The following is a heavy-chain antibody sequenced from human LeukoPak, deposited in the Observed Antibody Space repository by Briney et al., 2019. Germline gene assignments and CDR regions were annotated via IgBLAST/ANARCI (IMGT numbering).Heavy chain of an antibody. CDR3: VRYFPNNGCFDY. D-gene: IGHD5-24*01. Sequence: SGTLSLTCTVSGGSISSSNWWSWVRQPPGKGLEWMGEVYLGGSTNYNPSLQSRITISLDKSKNQFSLELTSVTAADTAVYYCVRYFPNNGCFDYWGQGTLVTVSS. J-gene: IGHJ4*02. CDR1: GGSISSSNW. V-gene: IGHV4-4*02. CDR2: VYLGGST.